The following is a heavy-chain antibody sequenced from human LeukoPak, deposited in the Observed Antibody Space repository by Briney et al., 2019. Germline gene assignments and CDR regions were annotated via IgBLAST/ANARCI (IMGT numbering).Heavy chain of an antibody. Sequence: PGGSLRLSCAASGFTFSSYAMSWVRQAPGKGLDWVSAISGSGGATYHADSVKGHFTISRDNSKNTLYLQMNGLRAEDTAVYYCAKDTGDSYGTFDHWGQGTLVTVSS. D-gene: IGHD5-18*01. J-gene: IGHJ4*02. CDR1: GFTFSSYA. CDR2: ISGSGGAT. CDR3: AKDTGDSYGTFDH. V-gene: IGHV3-23*01.